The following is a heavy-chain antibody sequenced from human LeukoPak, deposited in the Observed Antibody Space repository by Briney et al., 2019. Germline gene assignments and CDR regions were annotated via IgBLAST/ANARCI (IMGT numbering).Heavy chain of an antibody. CDR2: INPAGGST. D-gene: IGHD4-17*01. CDR1: GYTFTNYY. J-gene: IGHJ4*02. Sequence: ASVKVSCKASGYTFTNYYIHWVRQAPGQGLEWMGVINPAGGSTGYAQKFQGRVTMTRDTSTSTVYMELSSLRSEDTAVYYCARYNGDLTGGFDYWGQGTLVTVSS. V-gene: IGHV1-46*01. CDR3: ARYNGDLTGGFDY.